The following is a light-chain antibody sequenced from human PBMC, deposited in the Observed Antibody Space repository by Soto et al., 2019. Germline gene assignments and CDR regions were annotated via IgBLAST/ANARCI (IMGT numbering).Light chain of an antibody. J-gene: IGKJ1*01. CDR1: QSISSY. V-gene: IGKV1-39*01. CDR3: QQSYSTSRT. CDR2: AAS. Sequence: DIQMTQSPSSLSASVGDRVTITCRASQSISSYLNWYQQKPGKAPKLLIYAASSLQSGVPSRFSGSGSGTDFTLTISSLQPEDFATYYCQQSYSTSRTFGQGTKVEIE.